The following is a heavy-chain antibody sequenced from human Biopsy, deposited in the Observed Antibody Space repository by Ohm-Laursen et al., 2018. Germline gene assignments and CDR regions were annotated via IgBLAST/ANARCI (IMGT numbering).Heavy chain of an antibody. J-gene: IGHJ5*02. D-gene: IGHD3-16*02. CDR1: GLTFTTAL. CDR2: IKSKTDGGTI. CDR3: TTYQS. Sequence: SLRLSCTASGLTFTTALMSWVRQAPGKGLEWVGRIKSKTDGGTIDYAASVKGRIIISRDDSKKTVYLQMNNLKTEDAGVYYCTTYQSWGQGTLVTVSS. V-gene: IGHV3-15*01.